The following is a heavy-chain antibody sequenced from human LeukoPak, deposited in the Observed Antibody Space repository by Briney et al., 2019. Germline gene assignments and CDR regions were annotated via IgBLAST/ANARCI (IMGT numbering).Heavy chain of an antibody. CDR2: ISSSSSTI. V-gene: IGHV3-48*04. CDR3: ASDEPNYYYMDV. CDR1: GFTFSSYG. Sequence: GGSLRLSCAASGFTFSSYGMNWVRQAPGKGLEWVSYISSSSSTIYYADSVKGRFTISRDNAKNSLYLQMNSLRAEDTAVYYCASDEPNYYYMDVWGKGTTVTVSS. J-gene: IGHJ6*03.